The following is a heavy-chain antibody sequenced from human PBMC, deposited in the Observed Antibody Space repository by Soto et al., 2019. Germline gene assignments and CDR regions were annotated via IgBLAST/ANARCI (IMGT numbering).Heavy chain of an antibody. CDR1: GYTFTSYG. CDR2: ISAYNGNT. V-gene: IGHV1-18*01. Sequence: QVQLVQSGAEVKKPGASVKVSCKASGYTFTSYGITWVRQAPGQGLEWMGWISAYNGNTNYAQKLQGRVTMTTDTYTSTASMELRSLRSDDTAVYSCARAEGVYDSSGYPNWGACDNWGQGTMVTVSS. J-gene: IGHJ3*02. CDR3: ARAEGVYDSSGYPNWGACDN. D-gene: IGHD3-22*01.